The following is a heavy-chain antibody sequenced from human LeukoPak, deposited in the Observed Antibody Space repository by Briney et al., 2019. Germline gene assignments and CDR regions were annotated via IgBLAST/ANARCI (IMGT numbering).Heavy chain of an antibody. J-gene: IGHJ5*02. CDR2: IYHSGST. V-gene: IGHV4-30-2*01. Sequence: SQTLSLTCTVSGGSISSGSYYWSWIRQPPGKGLEWIGYIYHSGSTNYNPSLKSRVTISVDTSNNQFFLKLSSVTAADTAVYYCARARRGSGSYYNDRGWFDPWGQGTLVTVSS. D-gene: IGHD3-10*01. CDR3: ARARRGSGSYYNDRGWFDP. CDR1: GGSISSGSYY.